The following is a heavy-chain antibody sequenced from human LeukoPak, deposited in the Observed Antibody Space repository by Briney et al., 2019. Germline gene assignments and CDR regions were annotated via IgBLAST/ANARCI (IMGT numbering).Heavy chain of an antibody. CDR2: IYYSGST. CDR1: GGSISTGGYY. Sequence: SETLSLTCTVAGGSISTGGYYWSWLRQHPGKGLEWIGYIYYSGSTDYNPSLKSRLTISIDTPKNQFSLKLGSVTAAATAVYYCARAGGDPNNTYSYYYVDVWGKGTTVTVSS. D-gene: IGHD2-21*02. CDR3: ARAGGDPNNTYSYYYVDV. V-gene: IGHV4-31*03. J-gene: IGHJ6*03.